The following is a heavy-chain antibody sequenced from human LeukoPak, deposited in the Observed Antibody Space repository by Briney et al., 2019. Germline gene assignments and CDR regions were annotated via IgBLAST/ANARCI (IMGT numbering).Heavy chain of an antibody. CDR1: GYTFTNYW. CDR2: IYPGDSDT. D-gene: IGHD6-13*01. CDR3: ARLSGYSSWYHYFDY. V-gene: IGHV5-51*01. Sequence: GESLKISCKGSGYTFTNYWIGWVRQMPGQGLEWMGIIYPGDSDTRYSPSFQGQVTFSADKSISTAYLQWSSLKTSDTAIYYCARLSGYSSWYHYFDYWGQGTLVTVSS. J-gene: IGHJ4*02.